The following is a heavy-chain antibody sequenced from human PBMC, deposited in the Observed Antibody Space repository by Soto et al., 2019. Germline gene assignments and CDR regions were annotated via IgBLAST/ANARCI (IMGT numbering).Heavy chain of an antibody. Sequence: PSETLSLTCAVSGGSISSGGYSWSWIRQPPGKGLEWIGYIYHSGSTHYNPSLKSRVTISVDRSKNQFSLKLSSVTAADTAVYYCARGTTYYYDSSGYSRLFDYWGQGTLVTVSS. CDR2: IYHSGST. D-gene: IGHD3-22*01. CDR3: ARGTTYYYDSSGYSRLFDY. CDR1: GGSISSGGYS. J-gene: IGHJ4*02. V-gene: IGHV4-30-2*01.